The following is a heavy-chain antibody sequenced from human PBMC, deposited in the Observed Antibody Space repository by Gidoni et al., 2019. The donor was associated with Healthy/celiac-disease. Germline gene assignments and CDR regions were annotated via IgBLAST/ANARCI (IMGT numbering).Heavy chain of an antibody. CDR2: IYWDDVK. CDR1: GSSISTSGVG. J-gene: IGHJ4*02. V-gene: IGHV2-5*02. Sequence: QITLKESGPTLVKPTQTITRTCNFPGSSISTSGVGVGWIRQPPGKALEWIALIYWDDVKRYSPSLKSRLTITKDTSKNQVVLTMTNMDPVDTATYYCAHRRLGGGSSDYYFDYWGQGTLVPVSS. CDR3: AHRRLGGGSSDYYFDY. D-gene: IGHD2-15*01.